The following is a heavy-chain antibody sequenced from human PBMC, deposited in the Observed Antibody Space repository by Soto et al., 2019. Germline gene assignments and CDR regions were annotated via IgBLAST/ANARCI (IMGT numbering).Heavy chain of an antibody. J-gene: IGHJ5*02. CDR2: INHSGST. CDR3: ARVRWTDATYYGSGLNWFDP. D-gene: IGHD3-10*01. CDR1: GGSFIGYY. Sequence: TLSLTCAVYGGSFIGYYWSWILQPPGKGLEWIGEINHSGSTNYNPSLKSRVTISVDTSKNQFSLKLSSVTAADTAVYYCARVRWTDATYYGSGLNWFDPWGQGTLVTVSS. V-gene: IGHV4-34*01.